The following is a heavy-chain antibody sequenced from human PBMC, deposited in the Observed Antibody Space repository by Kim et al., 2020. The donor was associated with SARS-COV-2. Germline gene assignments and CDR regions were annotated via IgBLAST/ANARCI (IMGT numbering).Heavy chain of an antibody. Sequence: GGSLRLSCTASGFTFGDYAMSWFRQAPGKGLEWVGFIRSKAYGGTTEYAASVKGRFTISRDDSKSIAYLQMNSLKTEDTAVYYCTRAAYAKCFDYWGQGTLVTVSS. CDR1: GFTFGDYA. CDR3: TRAAYAKCFDY. J-gene: IGHJ4*02. V-gene: IGHV3-49*03. D-gene: IGHD2-8*01. CDR2: IRSKAYGGTT.